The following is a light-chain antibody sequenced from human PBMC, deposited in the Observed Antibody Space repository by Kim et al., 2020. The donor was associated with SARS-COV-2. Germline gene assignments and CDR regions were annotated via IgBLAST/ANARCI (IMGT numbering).Light chain of an antibody. Sequence: GTTVTISCTRSSGSIASNYVQWYQQRPGTSPTAVIYEDNQRSSGVPDRFSGSIDSSSNSASLTISGLKTEDEADYYCQSYDSTNWVFGGGTQLTVL. CDR3: QSYDSTNWV. J-gene: IGLJ3*02. CDR2: EDN. V-gene: IGLV6-57*01. CDR1: SGSIASNY.